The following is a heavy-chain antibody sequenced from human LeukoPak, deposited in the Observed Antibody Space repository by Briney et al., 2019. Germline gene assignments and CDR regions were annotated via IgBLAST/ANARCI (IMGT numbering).Heavy chain of an antibody. V-gene: IGHV3-23*01. D-gene: IGHD3-22*01. CDR2: ISGGSGST. Sequence: GGSLRLSCAASGFTFSSYAMSWVRQAPGKGLAWVSTISGGSGSTYCADSVKGRFTISRDNSKNTLYLQMNSLRDEDTAVYYCAKHRFESGGYHSTGWGQGTLVTVSS. J-gene: IGHJ4*02. CDR3: AKHRFESGGYHSTG. CDR1: GFTFSSYA.